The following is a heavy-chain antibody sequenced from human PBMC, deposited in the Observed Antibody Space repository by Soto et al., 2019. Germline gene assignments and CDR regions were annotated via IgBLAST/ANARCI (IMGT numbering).Heavy chain of an antibody. D-gene: IGHD3-16*02. Sequence: PGGSLRLSCASSGFTLSMSGANWFRQAPGNGPEWVSYISDSGDRTYYADSVKGRFTISRDRSKNTVSLQMDSLRAEDTAVYYCAKDRGIIVKAGDAFDVWGQGTKVTVSS. J-gene: IGHJ3*01. V-gene: IGHV3-23*01. CDR2: ISDSGDRT. CDR1: GFTLSMSG. CDR3: AKDRGIIVKAGDAFDV.